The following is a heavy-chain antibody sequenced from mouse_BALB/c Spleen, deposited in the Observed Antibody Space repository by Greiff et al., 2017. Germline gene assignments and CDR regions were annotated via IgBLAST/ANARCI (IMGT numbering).Heavy chain of an antibody. CDR2: ISSGGGST. CDR3: ARGRDAMDY. J-gene: IGHJ4*01. V-gene: IGHV5-12-1*01. Sequence: EVKLVESGGGLVKPGGSLKLSCAASGFAFSSYDMSWVRQTPEKRLEWVAYISSGGGSTYYPDTVKGRFTISRDNAKNTLFLQMTSLRSEDTAMYYCARGRDAMDYWGQGTSVAVSS. CDR1: GFAFSSYD.